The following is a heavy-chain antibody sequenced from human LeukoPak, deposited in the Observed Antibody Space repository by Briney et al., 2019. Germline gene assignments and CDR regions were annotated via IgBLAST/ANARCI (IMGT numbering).Heavy chain of an antibody. J-gene: IGHJ4*02. V-gene: IGHV3-15*01. CDR2: FKGKIDGGRT. CDR3: TTVSPYGDYLYYFDF. CDR1: GFTLSKPW. D-gene: IGHD4-17*01. Sequence: GGSVTLPCLPSGFTLSKPWLPRVRQAPGKGREGFGGFKGKIDGGRTDYAAAVKGRFTISRDDSKNILFLHMNGLNTEDTAVYYCTTVSPYGDYLYYFDFWGLGTLVTVSS.